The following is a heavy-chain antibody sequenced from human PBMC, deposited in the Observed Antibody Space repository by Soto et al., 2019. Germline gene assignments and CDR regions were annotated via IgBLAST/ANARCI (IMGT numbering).Heavy chain of an antibody. J-gene: IGHJ6*03. V-gene: IGHV4-39*01. CDR3: ARHPLTTVNPNYYYYLDV. Sequence: QPPGKELEWIGSIYDSGSTYYIPSLKSRVTISVETSKNQFSLKLSSVIAADTAVYYCARHPLTTVNPNYYYYLDVSGKRTTVSVSS. D-gene: IGHD4-4*01. CDR2: IYDSGST.